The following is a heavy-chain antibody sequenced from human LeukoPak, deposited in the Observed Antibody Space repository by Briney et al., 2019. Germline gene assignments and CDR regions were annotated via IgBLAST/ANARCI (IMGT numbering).Heavy chain of an antibody. J-gene: IGHJ3*02. CDR3: VRLENDLGSFEI. CDR1: GGSISSGSYY. Sequence: PSETLSLTCTVSGGSISSGSYYWGWIRQPPGKGPEYMGRIFYVGNTYYNPSLKSRVTISVDTSKNQFSLKLSSVTAADTAVYYCVRLENDLGSFEIWGQGTMVTVSS. V-gene: IGHV4-39*01. CDR2: IFYVGNT.